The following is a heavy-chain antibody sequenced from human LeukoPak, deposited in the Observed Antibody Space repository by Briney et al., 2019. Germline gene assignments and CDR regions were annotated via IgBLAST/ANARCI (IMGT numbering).Heavy chain of an antibody. V-gene: IGHV3-21*01. CDR1: GFTFSSYS. CDR2: ISSSSSYI. CDR3: ARAHYDILTGPNYFDY. J-gene: IGHJ4*02. D-gene: IGHD3-9*01. Sequence: GGSLRLSCAASGFTFSSYSMNWVRQAPGKGLEWFSSISSSSSYIYYADSVKGRFTISRDNAKNSLYLQMNSLRAEDTAVYYCARAHYDILTGPNYFDYWGQGTLVTVSS.